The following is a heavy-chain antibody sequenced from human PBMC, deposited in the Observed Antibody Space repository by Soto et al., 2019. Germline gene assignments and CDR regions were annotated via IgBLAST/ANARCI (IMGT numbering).Heavy chain of an antibody. CDR1: GYTFTGYY. V-gene: IGHV1-2*02. Sequence: ASVKVSCKASGYTFTGYYMHWVRQAPGQGLEWMGWINPNSGGTNYAQKFQGRVTMTRDTSISTAYMELSRLRSDDTAVYYCARGLLRYFDWLSDAFDIWGQGSMVTVSS. J-gene: IGHJ3*02. CDR3: ARGLLRYFDWLSDAFDI. CDR2: INPNSGGT. D-gene: IGHD3-9*01.